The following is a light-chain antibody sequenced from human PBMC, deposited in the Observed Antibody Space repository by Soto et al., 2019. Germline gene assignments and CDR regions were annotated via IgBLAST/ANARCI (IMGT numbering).Light chain of an antibody. CDR2: VNIDGSH. CDR1: SGHTTYA. CDR3: QTWGTGDHWV. J-gene: IGLJ3*02. Sequence: QAVVTQSPSTSASLGSSVKLTCTLTSGHTTYAITWHQQQPEKGPRYLMRVNIDGSHSKGDGIPDRFSGSSSGAERYLTISNLQSEDEADYYGQTWGTGDHWVFGEGTKVTVL. V-gene: IGLV4-69*02.